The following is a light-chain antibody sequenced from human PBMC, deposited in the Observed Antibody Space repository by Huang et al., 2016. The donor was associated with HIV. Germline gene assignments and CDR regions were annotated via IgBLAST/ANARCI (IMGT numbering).Light chain of an antibody. CDR3: MQSLQSPYT. V-gene: IGKV2-28*01. J-gene: IGKJ2*01. Sequence: IVMTQSPLSLPVPPGEPASIPCRSSQSLLYSNGYNYLDWYLPKPGQSPQLLIYLGSNRATGVPDMFSGSRSGTDFTLKISRVEAEDVGVYYCMQSLQSPYTFGQGTKLEIK. CDR2: LGS. CDR1: QSLLYSNGYNY.